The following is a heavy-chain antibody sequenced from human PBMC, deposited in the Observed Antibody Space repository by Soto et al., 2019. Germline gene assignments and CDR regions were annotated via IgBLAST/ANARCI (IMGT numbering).Heavy chain of an antibody. CDR1: GFTFSSYG. CDR2: ISYDGSNK. D-gene: IGHD6-13*01. J-gene: IGHJ4*02. Sequence: QVQLVESGGGVVQPGRSLRLSCAASGFTFSSYGMHWVRQAPGKGLEWVAVISYDGSNKYYADSVKGRFTISRDNSKNTLYLQMNSLRAEDTAVYYCAKDNGKLVPRREAFDYWGQGTLVTVSS. V-gene: IGHV3-30*18. CDR3: AKDNGKLVPRREAFDY.